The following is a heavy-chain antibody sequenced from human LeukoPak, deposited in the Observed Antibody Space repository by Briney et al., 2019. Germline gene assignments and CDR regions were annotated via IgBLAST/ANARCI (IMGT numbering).Heavy chain of an antibody. J-gene: IGHJ4*02. D-gene: IGHD3-3*01. CDR2: IYYSGST. CDR3: ARSTITIFGVVILSAGMFDY. CDR1: GGSISSGDYY. Sequence: SETLSLTCTVSGGSISSGDYYWSWIRQPPGTGLQWLGYIYYSGSTYYNPPLKSRVTISVDTSKNQFSLKLSSVTAADTAVYYCARSTITIFGVVILSAGMFDYWGQGTLVTVSS. V-gene: IGHV4-30-4*08.